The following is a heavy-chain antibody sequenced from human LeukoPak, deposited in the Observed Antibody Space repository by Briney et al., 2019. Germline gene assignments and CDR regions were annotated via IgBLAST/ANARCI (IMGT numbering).Heavy chain of an antibody. CDR1: TSR. V-gene: IGHV1-18*01. J-gene: IGHJ5*01. D-gene: IGHD3-22*01. Sequence: ASVKVSCKATSRISWVRQAPGQGLEWMGWIGTHGGDTYYAQKFQGRITVTTDTSTSTVYMELRNLRSDDTAVYYCDDSGYNRDFDSWGQGTLVTVSS. CDR2: IGTHGGDT. CDR3: DDSGYNRDFDS.